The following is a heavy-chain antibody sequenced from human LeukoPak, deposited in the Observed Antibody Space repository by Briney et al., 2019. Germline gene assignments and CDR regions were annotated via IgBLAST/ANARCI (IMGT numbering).Heavy chain of an antibody. CDR1: GFTFSSYW. V-gene: IGHV4-34*01. CDR2: INHSGST. D-gene: IGHD3-16*02. Sequence: GSLRLSCAASGFTFSSYWMHWVRQVPGKELEWIGEINHSGSTNYNPSLKSRVTISVDTSKNQFSLKLSSVTAADTAVYYSARQRGQRGLRSYTFDYWGQGTLVTVSS. J-gene: IGHJ4*02. CDR3: ARQRGQRGLRSYTFDY.